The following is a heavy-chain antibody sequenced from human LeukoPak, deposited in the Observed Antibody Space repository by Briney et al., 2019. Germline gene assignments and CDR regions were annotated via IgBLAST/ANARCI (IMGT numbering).Heavy chain of an antibody. D-gene: IGHD1-26*01. CDR2: INHSGST. V-gene: IGHV4-61*01. J-gene: IGHJ6*02. CDR1: GGSVSSGSYY. CDR3: ARGDVGATLDFYYFDLDV. Sequence: PSETLSLTCTVSGGSVSSGSYYWSWIRQPPGKGLEWIGEINHSGSTNYNPSLKSRVTISVDTSKNQFSLKLSSVTAADTAVYYCARGDVGATLDFYYFDLDVWGRGTTVTVSS.